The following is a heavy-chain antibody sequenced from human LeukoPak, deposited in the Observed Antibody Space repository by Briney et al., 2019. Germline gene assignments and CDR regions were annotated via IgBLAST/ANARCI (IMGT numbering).Heavy chain of an antibody. Sequence: SETLSLTCTVSGGSISSGDYYWSWIRQPPGKGLEWIGYIYYSGTTYYNPSLKSRVTISVDTSKNQFSLKLSSVTAADTAVYYCARGKNYYDSSGYYYYYMDVWRKGTTVTVSS. V-gene: IGHV4-30-4*08. J-gene: IGHJ6*03. D-gene: IGHD3-22*01. CDR2: IYYSGTT. CDR1: GGSISSGDYY. CDR3: ARGKNYYDSSGYYYYYMDV.